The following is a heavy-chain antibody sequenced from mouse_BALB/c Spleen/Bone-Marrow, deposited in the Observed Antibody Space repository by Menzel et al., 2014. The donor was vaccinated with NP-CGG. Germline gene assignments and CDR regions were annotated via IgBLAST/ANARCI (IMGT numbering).Heavy chain of an antibody. V-gene: IGHV1-7*01. Sequence: VQLVESGAELAEPGASVKMSCKASGYTFTSYWMHWVKQRPGQGLEWIGYITPSTGYTEYNQKFKDKATLTADKSSSTAYMQLSSLTSEDSAVYYCARSRTGTYFDYWGQGTTLTVSS. CDR1: GYTFTSYW. J-gene: IGHJ2*01. D-gene: IGHD4-1*01. CDR3: ARSRTGTYFDY. CDR2: ITPSTGYT.